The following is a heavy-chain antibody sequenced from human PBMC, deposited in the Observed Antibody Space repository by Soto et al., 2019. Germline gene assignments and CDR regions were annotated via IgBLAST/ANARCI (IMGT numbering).Heavy chain of an antibody. CDR3: ARVGYYDILTGHGVPNWFDP. Sequence: PSETLSLTCTVSGGSISNFYWSWIRQPPGKGLEWIGYVYYTGSTSYNPSLKRRVTFSADSSRGQFSLRLNSVTAADTAVYYCARVGYYDILTGHGVPNWFDPWGQGTLVTVSS. V-gene: IGHV4-59*08. CDR2: VYYTGST. D-gene: IGHD3-9*01. J-gene: IGHJ5*02. CDR1: GGSISNFY.